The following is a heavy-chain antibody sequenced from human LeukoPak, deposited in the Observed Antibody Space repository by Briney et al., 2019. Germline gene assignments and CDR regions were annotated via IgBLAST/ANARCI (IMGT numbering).Heavy chain of an antibody. CDR1: GYIFTGYY. J-gene: IGHJ4*02. CDR3: ARDPGVGATRDYFDY. V-gene: IGHV1-2*02. CDR2: INPNSGGT. D-gene: IGHD1-26*01. Sequence: ASVKVSCKASGYIFTGYYMHWVRQAPGQGLEWMGWINPNSGGTNYAQKFQGRVTMTRDTSISTAYMELSRLRSDDTAVYYCARDPGVGATRDYFDYWGQGTLVTVSS.